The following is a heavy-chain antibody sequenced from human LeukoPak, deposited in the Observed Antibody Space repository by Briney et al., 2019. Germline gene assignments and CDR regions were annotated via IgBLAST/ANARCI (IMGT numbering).Heavy chain of an antibody. V-gene: IGHV3-33*01. D-gene: IGHD1-1*01. J-gene: IGHJ4*02. CDR1: GFTFSNYG. CDR2: IWYDGSNK. Sequence: PGGSLRLSCAASGFTFSNYGMHWVRQAPGKGLEWVAVIWYDGSNKYYADSVKGRFTISRDNSKNTLYLQMNSLRAEDTAVYYSARERLYWNGHFDYWGQGTLVTVSS. CDR3: ARERLYWNGHFDY.